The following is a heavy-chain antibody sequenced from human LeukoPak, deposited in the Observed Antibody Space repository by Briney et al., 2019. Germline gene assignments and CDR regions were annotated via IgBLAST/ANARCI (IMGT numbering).Heavy chain of an antibody. V-gene: IGHV1-3*03. Sequence: ASVKVSCKASGYTFTSYAMHWVRQAPGQRLEWMGWINAGNGNTKYSQEFQGRVTITRDTSAGTAYMELSSLRSEDMAVYYCARGPPWIGFFDYWGQGTLVTVSS. CDR2: INAGNGNT. J-gene: IGHJ4*02. CDR1: GYTFTSYA. CDR3: ARGPPWIGFFDY. D-gene: IGHD3-10*01.